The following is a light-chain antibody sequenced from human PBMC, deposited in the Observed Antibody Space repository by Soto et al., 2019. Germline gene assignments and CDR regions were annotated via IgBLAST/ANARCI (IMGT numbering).Light chain of an antibody. CDR1: ALTKQY. J-gene: IGLJ1*01. CDR3: QSADISGPYV. CDR2: KDS. Sequence: SYELTQPPSVLVSPGQTARITCSGDALTKQYAYWYQQKPGHAPVLVIYKDSKRPSGIPERFSGSSSGTTVTLTISGVQAEDEAAYYCQSADISGPYVFGIGTKLTVL. V-gene: IGLV3-25*03.